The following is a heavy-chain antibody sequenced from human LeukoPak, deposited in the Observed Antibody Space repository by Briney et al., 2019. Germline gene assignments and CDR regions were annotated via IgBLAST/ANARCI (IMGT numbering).Heavy chain of an antibody. CDR3: AKTIRSFVVVVAATDY. CDR2: ISYDGSNK. V-gene: IGHV3-30*18. J-gene: IGHJ4*02. D-gene: IGHD2-15*01. Sequence: GGSLRLSCAASGFTFSSYGMYWVRQAPGKGLEWVAVISYDGSNKYYADSVKGRFTISRDNSKNTLYLQMNSLRAEDTAVYYCAKTIRSFVVVVAATDYWGQGTLVTVSS. CDR1: GFTFSSYG.